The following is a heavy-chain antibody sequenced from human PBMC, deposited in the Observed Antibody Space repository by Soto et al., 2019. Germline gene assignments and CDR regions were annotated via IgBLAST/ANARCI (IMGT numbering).Heavy chain of an antibody. CDR1: GGTFSTYT. CDR3: AISQDSSGYWNNCFDP. D-gene: IGHD3-22*01. V-gene: IGHV1-69*01. CDR2: IIPIFGTA. J-gene: IGHJ5*02. Sequence: QVQLVQSGAEVKKPGSSVKVSCKASGGTFSTYTITWVRQAPGQGLEWMGGIIPIFGTANYPQKFQGRVTITADESTSTAYIEMSSLRSEDTAVYYCAISQDSSGYWNNCFDPWGQGTLVTVSS.